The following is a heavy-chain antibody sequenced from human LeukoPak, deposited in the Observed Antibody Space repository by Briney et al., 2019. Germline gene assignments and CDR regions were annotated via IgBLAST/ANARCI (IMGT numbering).Heavy chain of an antibody. V-gene: IGHV4-59*12. J-gene: IGHJ4*02. CDR2: VNLQGST. CDR1: GGSISSDY. Sequence: SETLSLTCTVSGGSISSDYWSWIRQPPGKGLEWIGEVNLQGSTNYNPSLMGRVAISVDTSENHISLQLTSVTAADTAVYYCAREGGPYRPLDYSGQGTLVTVSS. CDR3: AREGGPYRPLDY.